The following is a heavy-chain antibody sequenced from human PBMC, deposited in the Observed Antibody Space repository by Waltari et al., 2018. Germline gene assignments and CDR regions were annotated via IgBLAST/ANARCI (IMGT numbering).Heavy chain of an antibody. CDR1: GFTFSSYG. Sequence: QVQLVESGGGVVQPGRSLRLSCAASGFTFSSYGMHWVRQAPGKGLEWVAVIWYDGSNKYYADSVKGRFTISRDNSKNTLYLQMNSLRAEDTAVYYCARGGGAAPAYYYDSSGYYYDYWGQGTLVTVSS. J-gene: IGHJ4*02. CDR2: IWYDGSNK. D-gene: IGHD3-22*01. V-gene: IGHV3-33*01. CDR3: ARGGGAAPAYYYDSSGYYYDY.